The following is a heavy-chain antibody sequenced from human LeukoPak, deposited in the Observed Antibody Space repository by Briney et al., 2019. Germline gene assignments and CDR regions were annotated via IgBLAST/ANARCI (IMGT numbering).Heavy chain of an antibody. Sequence: GESLKISCKGSGYSFTSYWIGWVRQMPGKGLEWMGIIYPGDSDTRYSPSFQGQVTISADKSISTAYLQWSSLKASDTATYYCARPRNYGSGSIPGDYFDYWGQGTLVTVSS. CDR1: GYSFTSYW. V-gene: IGHV5-51*01. J-gene: IGHJ4*02. D-gene: IGHD3-10*01. CDR2: IYPGDSDT. CDR3: ARPRNYGSGSIPGDYFDY.